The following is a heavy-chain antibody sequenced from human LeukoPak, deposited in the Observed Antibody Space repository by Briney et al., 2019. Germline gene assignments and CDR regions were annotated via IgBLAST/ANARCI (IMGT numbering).Heavy chain of an antibody. V-gene: IGHV3-23*01. D-gene: IGHD6-13*01. CDR2: ISPAGGTT. J-gene: IGHJ4*02. Sequence: GGSLRLSCTTSGFNFRAYWMSWVRQAPGGGLEWVSTISPAGGTTYYAESMKGRFTISRDNSKSTLYLQMNSLRVEDTAVYYCTKVRSGSSSWALRVFDYWGQGALVTVSS. CDR1: GFNFRAYW. CDR3: TKVRSGSSSWALRVFDY.